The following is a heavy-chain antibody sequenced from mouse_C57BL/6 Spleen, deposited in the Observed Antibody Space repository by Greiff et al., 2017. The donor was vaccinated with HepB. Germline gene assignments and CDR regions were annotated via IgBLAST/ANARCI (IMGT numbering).Heavy chain of an antibody. Sequence: EVQLQQSGPELVKPGASVKISCKASGYTFTDYYMNWVKQSHGKSLEWIGDINPNNGGTSYNQKFKGKATLTVDKSSSTAYMELRSLTSEDSAVYYCAIGNYSNYEAWFAYWGQGTLVTVSA. V-gene: IGHV1-26*01. CDR2: INPNNGGT. J-gene: IGHJ3*01. D-gene: IGHD2-5*01. CDR3: AIGNYSNYEAWFAY. CDR1: GYTFTDYY.